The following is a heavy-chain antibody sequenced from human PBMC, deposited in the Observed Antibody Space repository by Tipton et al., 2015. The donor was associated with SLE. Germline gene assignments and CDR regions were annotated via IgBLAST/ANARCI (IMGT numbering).Heavy chain of an antibody. Sequence: QVQLVQSGAEVKKPGASVKVSCKASGNTFTTYFMHWVRQAPGHGLEWLGIINPSGDTTSYADKFQGRLTLTRDTSTSTVYMHLSTLSSEDTAMYYCAKVRSGSFREAFDDWGQGTMVTVSS. D-gene: IGHD3-10*01. V-gene: IGHV1-46*01. CDR3: AKVRSGSFREAFDD. CDR1: GNTFTTYF. CDR2: INPSGDTT. J-gene: IGHJ3*01.